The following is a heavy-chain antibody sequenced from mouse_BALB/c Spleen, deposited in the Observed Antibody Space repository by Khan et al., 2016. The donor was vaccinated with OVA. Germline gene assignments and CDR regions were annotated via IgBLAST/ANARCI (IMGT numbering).Heavy chain of an antibody. CDR1: GDSITSGY. CDR3: ARSTYRYAFAY. CDR2: MIYSGNT. J-gene: IGHJ3*01. Sequence: EVQLQESGPSLVKPSQTLSLTCSVTGDSITSGYWSWIRKFSGNKLEYMGYMIYSGNTYYNPPLKSRISITLHTPKNQYSLQFNSVTAEDTATYYCARSTYRYAFAYWGQGTLVTVSA. D-gene: IGHD2-14*01. V-gene: IGHV3-8*02.